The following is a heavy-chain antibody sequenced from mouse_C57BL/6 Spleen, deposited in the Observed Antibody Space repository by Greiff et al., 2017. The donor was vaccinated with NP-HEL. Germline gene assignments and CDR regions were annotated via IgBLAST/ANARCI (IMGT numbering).Heavy chain of an antibody. CDR3: AREGLGRWFAY. CDR2: INPNNGGT. V-gene: IGHV1-18*01. J-gene: IGHJ3*01. Sequence: EVQLQQSGPELVKPGASVKIPCKASGYTFTDYNMDWVKQSHGKSLEWIGDINPNNGGTIYNQKFKGKATLTVDKSSSIAYMELRSLTSEDTAVYYCAREGLGRWFAYWGQGTLVTVSA. CDR1: GYTFTDYN. D-gene: IGHD4-1*01.